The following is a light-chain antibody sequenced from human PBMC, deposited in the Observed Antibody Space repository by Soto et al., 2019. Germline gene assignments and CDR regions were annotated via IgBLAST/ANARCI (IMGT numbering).Light chain of an antibody. V-gene: IGLV2-14*01. CDR1: SSDVGGYNY. Sequence: QSVLTQPASVSGSPGQSITISCTGTSSDVGGYNYVSWYQQHPGKAPKLMLYDVSNRPSGVSNRFSGSKSGNTASLTISGLQAEDEADYYCSSYTSSSTVVVFGGGTKLTVL. CDR2: DVS. CDR3: SSYTSSSTVVV. J-gene: IGLJ2*01.